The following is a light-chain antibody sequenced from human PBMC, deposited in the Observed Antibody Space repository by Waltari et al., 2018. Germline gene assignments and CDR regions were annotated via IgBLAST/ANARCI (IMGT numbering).Light chain of an antibody. CDR2: QVS. CDR3: SSFAGSNAVL. J-gene: IGLJ2*01. CDR1: SDDVGGYNY. V-gene: IGLV2-8*01. Sequence: QSALTQPHSASGSPGQSVTISCTGTSDDVGGYNYVSWYQQHPGKAPKFLIYQVSNRPSGVPDRFSGSKSGNTASLTVSGLQAEDEADYYCSSFAGSNAVLFGGGTKLTVL.